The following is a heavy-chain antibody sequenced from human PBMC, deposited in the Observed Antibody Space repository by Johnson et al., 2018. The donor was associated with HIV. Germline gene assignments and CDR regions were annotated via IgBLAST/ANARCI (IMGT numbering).Heavy chain of an antibody. D-gene: IGHD6-6*01. CDR1: GFTFSSYG. J-gene: IGHJ3*02. CDR3: AKGIAAPQDAFDI. Sequence: QVQLVESGGGVVQPGRSLRLSCAASGFTFSSYGMHWVRQAPGKGLEWVAVISYDGSNKYYADSVKGRFTISRDNSKNTLYLQMNSLRAEDTAGYYCAKGIAAPQDAFDIWGQGTMVTVSS. V-gene: IGHV3-30*18. CDR2: ISYDGSNK.